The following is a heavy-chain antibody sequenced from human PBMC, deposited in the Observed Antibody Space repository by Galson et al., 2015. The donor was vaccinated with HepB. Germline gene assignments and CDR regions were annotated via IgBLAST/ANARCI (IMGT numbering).Heavy chain of an antibody. D-gene: IGHD3-22*01. CDR1: GFSLNTSGVG. CDR3: AHRFDSSGGFDY. V-gene: IGHV2-5*02. CDR2: IYWDDDK. J-gene: IGHJ4*02. Sequence: PALVKPTQTLTLTCTFSGFSLNTSGVGVGWIRQPPGKALEWLALIYWDDDKRYSSSLKSRLTITKDTSKNQVVLRMTNMDPVDTATYYCAHRFDSSGGFDYWGQGTLVTVSS.